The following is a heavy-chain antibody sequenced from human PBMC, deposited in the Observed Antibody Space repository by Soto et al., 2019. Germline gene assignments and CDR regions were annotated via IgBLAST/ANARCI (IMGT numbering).Heavy chain of an antibody. J-gene: IGHJ6*02. Sequence: QVQLVQSGAEVKKPGSSVKVSCKASGGTFSSYAISWVRQAPGQGLEWMGGIIPIFGTANYAQKFQGRVTITADESTSTAYMELSSLRSEDTAVYYCARDTVRRDGYNYYYYGMDVWGQGTTVTVSS. D-gene: IGHD5-12*01. CDR3: ARDTVRRDGYNYYYYGMDV. CDR1: GGTFSSYA. CDR2: IIPIFGTA. V-gene: IGHV1-69*01.